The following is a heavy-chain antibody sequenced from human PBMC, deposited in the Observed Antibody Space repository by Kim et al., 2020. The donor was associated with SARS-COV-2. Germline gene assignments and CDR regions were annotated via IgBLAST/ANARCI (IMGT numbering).Heavy chain of an antibody. CDR1: GFTFSSYS. Sequence: GGSLRLSCAASGFTFSSYSMNWVRQAPGKGLEWVSSISSSSSYIYYADSVKGRFTISRDNAKNSLYLQMNSLRAEDTAVYYCARTMVRGGEGGPVFDYWGQGTLVTVSS. CDR3: ARTMVRGGEGGPVFDY. D-gene: IGHD3-10*01. CDR2: ISSSSSYI. J-gene: IGHJ4*02. V-gene: IGHV3-21*01.